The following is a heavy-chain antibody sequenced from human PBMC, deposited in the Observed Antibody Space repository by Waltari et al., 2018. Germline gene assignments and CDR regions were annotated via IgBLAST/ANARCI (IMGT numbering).Heavy chain of an antibody. V-gene: IGHV2-26*02. D-gene: IGHD3-9*01. J-gene: IGHJ4*02. Sequence: QVTLKESGPVLVKPTETLTLTCTVSGFSPSNGRMGVSWIRQPPGKALEWLAHIVSNDGKSYSTSLKSRLTISKDTSKSQVVLTMTNMDPVDTATYYCVRLYYDILTGYLIFDSWGQGTLVTVSS. CDR2: IVSNDGK. CDR1: GFSPSNGRMG. CDR3: VRLYYDILTGYLIFDS.